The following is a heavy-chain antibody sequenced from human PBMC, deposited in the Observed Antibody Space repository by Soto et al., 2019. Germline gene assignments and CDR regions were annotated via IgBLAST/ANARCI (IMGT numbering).Heavy chain of an antibody. D-gene: IGHD3-22*01. J-gene: IGHJ6*01. CDR1: GYTFTSYG. Sequence: GASVKVSCKASGYTFTSYGISWVRQAPGQGLEWMGWISAYNGNTNYAQKLQGRVTMTTDTSTGTAYMELRSLRSDDTAVYYCARDTPYYYDSRGPDYYYDVKDVRGRGTTVTVSA. CDR3: ARDTPYYYDSRGPDYYYDVKDV. CDR2: ISAYNGNT. V-gene: IGHV1-18*01.